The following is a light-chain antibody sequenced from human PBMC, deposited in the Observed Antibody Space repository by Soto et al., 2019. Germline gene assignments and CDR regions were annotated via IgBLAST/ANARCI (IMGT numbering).Light chain of an antibody. Sequence: DIQMTQSPSTLSASVGDRVTITCRASQSLSGWLAWYQQTPGKAPKLLISDAFRLESGVPSRLRGSGSGTEFTLKISSLQPGDAATYYCQQYGSYPWTFGRGTKV. J-gene: IGKJ1*01. CDR2: DAF. CDR1: QSLSGW. V-gene: IGKV1-5*01. CDR3: QQYGSYPWT.